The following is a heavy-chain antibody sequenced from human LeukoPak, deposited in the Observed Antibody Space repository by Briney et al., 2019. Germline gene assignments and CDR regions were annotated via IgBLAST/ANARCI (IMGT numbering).Heavy chain of an antibody. CDR2: INHSGST. D-gene: IGHD3-16*02. J-gene: IGHJ4*02. Sequence: SETLSLTCAVYGGSFSGYYWSWHRQPPGKGLEWIGEINHSGSTNYNPSLKSRVTISVDTSKNQFSLKLSSVTAADTAVYYCARLGTYYDYVWGSYRPSYYLDYWGQGTLVTVSS. CDR3: ARLGTYYDYVWGSYRPSYYLDY. V-gene: IGHV4-34*01. CDR1: GGSFSGYY.